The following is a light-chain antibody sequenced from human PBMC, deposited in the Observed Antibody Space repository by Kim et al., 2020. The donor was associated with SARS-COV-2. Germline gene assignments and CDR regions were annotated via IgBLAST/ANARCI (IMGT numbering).Light chain of an antibody. CDR2: DAS. Sequence: SPGKRAPLACRASQSVSRNAVAWYRQRPGQAPRLLMYDASKRATGTPDRYSGSGSGTEFTLTISRLEPEDFAVYYCQQYGKSPETFGLGTKVDIK. CDR1: QSVSRNA. V-gene: IGKV3-20*01. J-gene: IGKJ1*01. CDR3: QQYGKSPET.